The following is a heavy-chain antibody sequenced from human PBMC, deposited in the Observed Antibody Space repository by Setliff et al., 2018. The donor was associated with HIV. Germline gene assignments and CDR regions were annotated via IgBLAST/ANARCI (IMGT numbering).Heavy chain of an antibody. V-gene: IGHV4-39*01. Sequence: PSETLSLTCTVSGGSIKSSSDYWGWIRQPPGKGLEWIGTIYYSGNSFYNPSLKSRVTISVDTSKNQFSLKLRSVTAADTALYYCASPGGYCSSTSCHSFDYWGQGTLVTVSS. D-gene: IGHD2-2*01. CDR3: ASPGGYCSSTSCHSFDY. CDR2: IYYSGNS. J-gene: IGHJ4*02. CDR1: GGSIKSSSDY.